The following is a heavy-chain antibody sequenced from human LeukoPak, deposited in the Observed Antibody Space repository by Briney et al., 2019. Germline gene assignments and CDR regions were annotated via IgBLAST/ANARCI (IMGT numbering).Heavy chain of an antibody. Sequence: GGSLRLSCVVSGFIFSRYRMTWVRQAPGKGLEWVATIALDINERYYVDSVEGRFTISRVNAKNSVYLQMNSLRAEDTAVYYCARSESTMTTWSMDYWGQGTLVTVSS. V-gene: IGHV3-7*01. CDR3: ARSESTMTTWSMDY. J-gene: IGHJ4*02. D-gene: IGHD5/OR15-5a*01. CDR1: GFIFSRYR. CDR2: IALDINER.